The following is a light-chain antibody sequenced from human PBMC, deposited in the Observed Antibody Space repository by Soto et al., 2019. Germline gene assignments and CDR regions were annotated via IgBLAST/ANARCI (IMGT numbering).Light chain of an antibody. CDR2: KVS. Sequence: QSVLTQPASVSGSPGQSITISCTGTSSDVGGSKYVSWYQQYPGKVPKLLINKVSNRPSGVSNRFSGSKSGNTASLTISGLLAEDEADYYCCSFAGSSTYVFGPGTKVTVL. CDR3: CSFAGSSTYV. J-gene: IGLJ1*01. V-gene: IGLV2-14*01. CDR1: SSDVGGSKY.